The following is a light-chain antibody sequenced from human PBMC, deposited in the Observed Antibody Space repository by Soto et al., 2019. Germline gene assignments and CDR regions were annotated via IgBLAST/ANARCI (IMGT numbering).Light chain of an antibody. CDR1: SSDVGGYNY. Sequence: QSVLTQPPSASGSPGQSVTISCTGTSSDVGGYNYVSWYQQHPGKAPKLMSYEVSKQPSGVTDRLSGSKSGNTASLTVSGLQAEDEADYYCSSYAGSNNSYVFGTGTKVTVL. V-gene: IGLV2-8*01. CDR2: EVS. CDR3: SSYAGSNNSYV. J-gene: IGLJ1*01.